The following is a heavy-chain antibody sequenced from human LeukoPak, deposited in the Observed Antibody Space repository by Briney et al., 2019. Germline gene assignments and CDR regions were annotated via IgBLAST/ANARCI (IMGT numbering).Heavy chain of an antibody. J-gene: IGHJ3*02. CDR1: GGSISNYY. CDR2: IYYSGSS. CDR3: ARGTGFDAFDI. V-gene: IGHV4-59*01. D-gene: IGHD1-14*01. Sequence: SEALSLTCTVSGGSISNYYWSWIRQPPGKGLEWVGYIYYSGSSNYNPSLKSRVTISVDTSKKQFSLKLNSVTAADTAVYYCARGTGFDAFDIWGQGTMVTVSS.